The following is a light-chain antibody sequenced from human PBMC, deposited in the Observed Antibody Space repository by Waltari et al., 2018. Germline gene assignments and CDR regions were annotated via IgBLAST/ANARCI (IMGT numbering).Light chain of an antibody. Sequence: DIQMTQSPSSLSASVGDRGTITCQASHDISKRLNWYQQKPGKAPKLLIYDASKLDIGVPSRFSGSGSGTLFTLTISSLEPEDIATYFCQQYESLISFGPGTRLDLK. CDR3: QQYESLIS. V-gene: IGKV1-33*01. CDR1: HDISKR. J-gene: IGKJ5*01. CDR2: DAS.